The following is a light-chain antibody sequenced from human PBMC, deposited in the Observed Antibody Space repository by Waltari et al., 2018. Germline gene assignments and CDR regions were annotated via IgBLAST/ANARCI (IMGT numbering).Light chain of an antibody. CDR3: QHSFTTPPT. CDR2: HAS. J-gene: IGKJ3*01. V-gene: IGKV1-39*01. Sequence: DIQVTQYTYSLSASIGDRVTITCRPSQGNAFYLNWYQQKPGQAPKLLIYHASNLQSGVPSMFSGRVSGTDFTLSISSLQPEDFATYYCQHSFTTPPTFGPGTKVD. CDR1: QGNAFY.